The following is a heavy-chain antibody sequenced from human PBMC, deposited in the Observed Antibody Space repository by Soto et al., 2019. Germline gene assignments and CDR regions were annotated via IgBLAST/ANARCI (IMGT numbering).Heavy chain of an antibody. CDR1: GGSFSGYY. CDR2: INHSGST. Sequence: SETLSLTCAVYGGSFSGYYWSWIRQPPGKGLEWIGEINHSGSTNYNPSLKSRVTISVDTSKNQFSLKLSSVTAADTAVYYCARGTGKYCSGGSCYYYYYYYYMDVWGKGTTVTVSS. CDR3: ARGTGKYCSGGSCYYYYYYYYMDV. V-gene: IGHV4-34*01. D-gene: IGHD2-15*01. J-gene: IGHJ6*03.